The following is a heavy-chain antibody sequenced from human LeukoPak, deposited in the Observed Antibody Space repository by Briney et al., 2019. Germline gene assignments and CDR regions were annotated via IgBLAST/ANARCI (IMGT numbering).Heavy chain of an antibody. CDR3: ARDLVGDYRDSNFYPFDY. Sequence: SVKVSCKASGGTFSTYAFSWVRQAPGQGLEWMGGIVPIFRTVNYAQKFQDRVTITTDESTGTAYTELSSLRSEDTAVYYCARDLVGDYRDSNFYPFDYWGQGTLVTVSS. J-gene: IGHJ4*02. D-gene: IGHD4-11*01. V-gene: IGHV1-69*05. CDR1: GGTFSTYA. CDR2: IVPIFRTV.